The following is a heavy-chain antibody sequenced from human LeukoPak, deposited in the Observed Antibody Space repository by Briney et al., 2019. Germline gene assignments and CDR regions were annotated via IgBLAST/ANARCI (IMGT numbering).Heavy chain of an antibody. V-gene: IGHV1-46*01. J-gene: IGHJ6*03. CDR1: GYTFTSYY. CDR2: INPTGGST. D-gene: IGHD2-2*01. CDR3: AGGTAANFVAYYYYYSMDV. Sequence: GASVKVSCKASGYTFTSYYMHWVRQAPGQGLEWMGLINPTGGSTGYAQKFQGRVTMTRDMSTSTAYMELSSLRSEDTAVYYCAGGTAANFVAYYYYYSMDVWGKGTTVTISS.